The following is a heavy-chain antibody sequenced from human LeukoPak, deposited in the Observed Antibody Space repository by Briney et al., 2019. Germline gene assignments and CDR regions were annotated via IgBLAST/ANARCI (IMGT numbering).Heavy chain of an antibody. CDR2: IESDGTST. J-gene: IGHJ3*01. CDR1: GFTFTTSW. D-gene: IGHD6-13*01. CDR3: ARDQYSSTWYRGAFDV. V-gene: IGHV3-74*01. Sequence: PGRSLRLSCAASGFTFTTSWMHWFRQAPGKGLVWVSRIESDGTSTTYADSVKGRFTISRDNAKNTLYLQMNSLRAEDTAVYYCARDQYSSTWYRGAFDVWGQGTMVSVSS.